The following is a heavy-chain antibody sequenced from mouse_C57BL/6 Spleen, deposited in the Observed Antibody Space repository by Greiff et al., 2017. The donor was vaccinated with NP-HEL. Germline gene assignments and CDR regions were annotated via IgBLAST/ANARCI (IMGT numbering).Heavy chain of an antibody. V-gene: IGHV1-82*01. CDR3: ARSEGLDGYFDV. Sequence: QVQLQQSGPELVKPGASVKISCKASGYAFSSSWMNWVKQRPGKGLEWIGRIYPGDGDTNYNEKFKGKATLTADKSSSTAYMQLSSLTSEDSAVYFCARSEGLDGYFDVWGTGTTVTVSS. CDR2: IYPGDGDT. D-gene: IGHD3-3*01. CDR1: GYAFSSSW. J-gene: IGHJ1*03.